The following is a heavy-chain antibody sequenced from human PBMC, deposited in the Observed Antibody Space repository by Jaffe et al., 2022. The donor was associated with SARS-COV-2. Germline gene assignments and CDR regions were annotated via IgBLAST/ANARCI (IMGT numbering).Heavy chain of an antibody. J-gene: IGHJ4*02. CDR2: ISYSGST. Sequence: QVQLQESGPGLVKPSETLSLTCSVSGVSLNSGGSYYCWVRQPPGKGLEYIGYISYSGSTNYNPSLKSRVTISKDTSKNQFSLRLSSVTAADTAFYYCARVGEQWRQSDWGQGTLVTVSS. D-gene: IGHD6-19*01. CDR3: ARVGEQWRQSD. CDR1: GVSLNSGGSY. V-gene: IGHV4-61*08.